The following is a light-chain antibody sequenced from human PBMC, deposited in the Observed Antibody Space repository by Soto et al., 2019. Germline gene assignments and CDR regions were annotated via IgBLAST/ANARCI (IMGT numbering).Light chain of an antibody. V-gene: IGKV3-20*01. Sequence: EIVLTQFPGTLSLSPGERATLSCRASQSVSSNYLAWYQQRPGQPPNLLIFGASNRAPGIPDRFSGSGSGTDFTLTISRLEPEDFAVYYCQQYGSSIKTFGQGTKVYIK. CDR1: QSVSSNY. CDR3: QQYGSSIKT. J-gene: IGKJ1*01. CDR2: GAS.